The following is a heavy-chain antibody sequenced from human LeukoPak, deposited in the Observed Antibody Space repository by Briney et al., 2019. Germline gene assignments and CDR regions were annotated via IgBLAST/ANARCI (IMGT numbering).Heavy chain of an antibody. Sequence: SETLSLTCTVSGGSISSSSYYWGWLRQPPGKGLEWIGSIYYSGSTYYNPSLKSRVTISVDTSKNQFSLKLSSVTAADTAVYYCARRVIEDLLPALTDYWGQGTLVTVSS. J-gene: IGHJ4*02. CDR3: ARRVIEDLLPALTDY. D-gene: IGHD3-16*02. CDR2: IYYSGST. CDR1: GGSISSSSYY. V-gene: IGHV4-39*01.